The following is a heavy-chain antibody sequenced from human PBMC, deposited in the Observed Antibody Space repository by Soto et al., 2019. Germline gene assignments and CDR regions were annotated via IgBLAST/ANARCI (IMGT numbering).Heavy chain of an antibody. Sequence: GGSLRLSCAASGFSFVNYAMNWVRQAPGKGLEWVSGLSGSGTSTYYADSVKGRFTISRDNSRDTLFLQMNSMTADDTAVYYCAKATTNGGWFNPFDSWGQGALVTVSS. CDR1: GFSFVNYA. D-gene: IGHD6-19*01. V-gene: IGHV3-23*01. J-gene: IGHJ4*02. CDR2: LSGSGTST. CDR3: AKATTNGGWFNPFDS.